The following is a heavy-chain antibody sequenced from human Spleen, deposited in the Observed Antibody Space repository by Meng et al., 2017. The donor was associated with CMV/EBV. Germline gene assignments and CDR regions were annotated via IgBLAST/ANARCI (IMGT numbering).Heavy chain of an antibody. V-gene: IGHV1-69*12. CDR1: GGTFSSYA. CDR2: IIPIFGTA. Sequence: QVQMVQAGAEVKKPGSSVKVSCKDSGGTFSSYAISWVRQAPGQGLEWMGGIIPIFGTANYAQKFQGRVTITADESTSTAYMELSSLRSEDTAVYYCARQYSYGYAPFDYWGQGTLVTVSS. D-gene: IGHD5-18*01. J-gene: IGHJ4*02. CDR3: ARQYSYGYAPFDY.